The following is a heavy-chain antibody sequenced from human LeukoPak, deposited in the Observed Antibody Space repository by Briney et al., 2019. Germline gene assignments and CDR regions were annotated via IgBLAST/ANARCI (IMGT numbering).Heavy chain of an antibody. CDR2: TSSSGSSI. Sequence: PGGSLRLSCAPSGFTFSSYEMNWVRQAPGKGLEWVSYTSSSGSSIYYADSVKGRFTISRDNAKNSLYLQMNSLRAEDTAVYHCATYASSWYLDYWGQGTLVTVSS. J-gene: IGHJ4*02. CDR1: GFTFSSYE. CDR3: ATYASSWYLDY. D-gene: IGHD6-13*01. V-gene: IGHV3-48*03.